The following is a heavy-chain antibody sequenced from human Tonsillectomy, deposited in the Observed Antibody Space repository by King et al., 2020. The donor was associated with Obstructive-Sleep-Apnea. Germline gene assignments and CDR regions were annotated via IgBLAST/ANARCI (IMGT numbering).Heavy chain of an antibody. V-gene: IGHV5-51*01. CDR2: IYTGDSDT. Sequence: QLVQSGAEVKKSGESLKISCKASGYSFPTYWIGWVRQMPGKGLEWMGIIYTGDSDTRYSPSFQGQVTISADKSINTAYLQWTSLKASDTAMYFCARLADYDVFSGMDFWGQGTTVTVSS. D-gene: IGHD4/OR15-4a*01. CDR1: GYSFPTYW. CDR3: ARLADYDVFSGMDF. J-gene: IGHJ6*02.